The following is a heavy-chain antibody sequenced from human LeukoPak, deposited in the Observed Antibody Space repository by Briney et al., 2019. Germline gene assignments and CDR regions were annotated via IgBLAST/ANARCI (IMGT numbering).Heavy chain of an antibody. D-gene: IGHD3-10*01. CDR2: IYSGGTT. CDR3: ARDTSGIPGY. CDR1: GFTVSSNY. Sequence: GGSLRLSCAASGFTVSSNYMSWVRQAPGKGLEWVSVIYSGGTTYYADSVKGRSTISRDNSKSTLYLQMNSLRAEDTAVYYCARDTSGIPGYWGQGTLVTVSS. J-gene: IGHJ4*02. V-gene: IGHV3-53*01.